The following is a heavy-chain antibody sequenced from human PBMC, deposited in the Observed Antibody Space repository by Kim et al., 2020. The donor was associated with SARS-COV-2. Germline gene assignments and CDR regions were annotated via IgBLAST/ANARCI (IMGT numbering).Heavy chain of an antibody. V-gene: IGHV1-8*01. J-gene: IGHJ4*02. Sequence: QKCQGRVTMTRNTSISTADMELSSLRSEDTAVYYCAREPRITGTNSPFDYWGQGTLVTVSS. CDR3: AREPRITGTNSPFDY. D-gene: IGHD1-7*01.